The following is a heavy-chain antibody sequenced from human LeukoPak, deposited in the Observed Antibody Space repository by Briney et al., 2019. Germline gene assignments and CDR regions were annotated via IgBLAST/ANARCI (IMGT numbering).Heavy chain of an antibody. Sequence: SETLSLTCTVSGGSISSYYWSWIRQPAGKGLEWIGRIYTSGSTNYNPSLKSRVTISVDTSKNQFSLKLSSVTAADTAVYYCARALLYSSSWYYGAFDIWGQGTMVTVSS. CDR2: IYTSGST. CDR1: GGSISSYY. J-gene: IGHJ3*02. D-gene: IGHD6-13*01. V-gene: IGHV4-4*07. CDR3: ARALLYSSSWYYGAFDI.